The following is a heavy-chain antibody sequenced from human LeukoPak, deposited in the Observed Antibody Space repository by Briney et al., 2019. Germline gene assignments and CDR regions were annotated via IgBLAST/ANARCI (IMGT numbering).Heavy chain of an antibody. CDR3: ASARVVTAFGFDY. D-gene: IGHD2-21*02. CDR1: GFTFSSYA. CDR2: ISYDGSNK. Sequence: GRSLRLSCAASGFTFSSYAMHWVRQAPGKGLEWVAVISYDGSNKYYADSVKGRFTISRDKSKNTLYLQMISLRAEDTAVYYCASARVVTAFGFDYWGQGTLVTVSS. V-gene: IGHV3-30*14. J-gene: IGHJ4*02.